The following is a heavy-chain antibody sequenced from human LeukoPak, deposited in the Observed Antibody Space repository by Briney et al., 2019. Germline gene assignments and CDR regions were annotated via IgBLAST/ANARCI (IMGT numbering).Heavy chain of an antibody. CDR3: ARYYDSTGSFDY. V-gene: IGHV4-61*01. CDR1: GDSVSRSSYY. CDR2: IYYIGST. J-gene: IGHJ4*02. Sequence: SETLSLTCTVSGDSVSRSSYYWTLIRQPPGKGLEWIGYIYYIGSTNYNPSLRSRLTMSVDTSKNQFSLRLSSVIAADTAVYYCARYYDSTGSFDYWGQGTLVTVSS. D-gene: IGHD3-22*01.